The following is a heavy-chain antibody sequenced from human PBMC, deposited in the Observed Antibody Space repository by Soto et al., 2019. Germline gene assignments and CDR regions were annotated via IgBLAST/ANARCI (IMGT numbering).Heavy chain of an antibody. D-gene: IGHD6-13*01. J-gene: IGHJ3*02. CDR2: INTYNGNT. Sequence: VQLVQSGVEVKKPGASVKVSCKASGYTFTNYGISWVRQAPGQGLEWMGWINTYNGNTNYAQKAQGRVTKTTETSTSTAYMELRSLRPDDTAVYYCARDLLYSTRATVRFDIWGQGTMLTVSS. CDR1: GYTFTNYG. V-gene: IGHV1-18*01. CDR3: ARDLLYSTRATVRFDI.